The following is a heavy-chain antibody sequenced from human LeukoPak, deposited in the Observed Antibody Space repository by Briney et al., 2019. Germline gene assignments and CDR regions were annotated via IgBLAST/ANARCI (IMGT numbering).Heavy chain of an antibody. CDR3: ARGSVVVTAAYYYYGMDV. J-gene: IGHJ6*02. D-gene: IGHD2-21*02. Sequence: DSVKGRFTISRGNAKNSLYLQMNSLRADDTAVYYCARGSVVVTAAYYYYGMDVWGQGTTVTVSS. V-gene: IGHV3-7*01.